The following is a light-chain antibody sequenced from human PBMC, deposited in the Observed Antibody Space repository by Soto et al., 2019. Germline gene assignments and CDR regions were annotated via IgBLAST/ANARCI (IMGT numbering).Light chain of an antibody. V-gene: IGKV3-20*01. Sequence: EIVLTQSPGTLSLSPGERATLSCRASQSVSDLAWYQQKPGQAPRLLIYGPSTRATGIPDRVSGSGSETDFTLTISGLEPEDFAVYYCQQYGSSPWTFGQGTKVEIK. CDR3: QQYGSSPWT. CDR1: QSVSD. J-gene: IGKJ1*01. CDR2: GPS.